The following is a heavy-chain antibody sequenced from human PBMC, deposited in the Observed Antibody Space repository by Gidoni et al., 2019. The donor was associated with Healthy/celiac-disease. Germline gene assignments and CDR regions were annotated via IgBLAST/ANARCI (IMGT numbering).Heavy chain of an antibody. V-gene: IGHV3-30*04. J-gene: IGHJ6*03. CDR3: SIFESLPIVVVPAAMSYYMDV. CDR1: GCTVSSYA. D-gene: IGHD2-2*01. CDR2: ISYDGSNK. Sequence: QVQLVESGGGVVQPGRSLRLSCAAPGCTVSSYATHWVRQAPGKGLEWVAVISYDGSNKYYADSVEGRFTISSDNSKNPLYLQMSSLRAEDTAVYYCSIFESLPIVVVPAAMSYYMDVWGKGTTVTVSS.